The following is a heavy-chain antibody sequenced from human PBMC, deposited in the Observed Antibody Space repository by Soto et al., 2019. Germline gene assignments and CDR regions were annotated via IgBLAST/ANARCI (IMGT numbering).Heavy chain of an antibody. D-gene: IGHD6-13*01. V-gene: IGHV5-10-1*01. Sequence: EVQLVQSGAEVKKPGESLRISCKGSGYSFTSYWICWLRQMPGKGLEWMGRIDPSDSYTNYSPSFQGHVTISADKSIRTAYLQWSSLKASDTAMYYCARLQAAAGDNDLTFDYWGQGTLVTVSS. CDR2: IDPSDSYT. J-gene: IGHJ4*02. CDR1: GYSFTSYW. CDR3: ARLQAAAGDNDLTFDY.